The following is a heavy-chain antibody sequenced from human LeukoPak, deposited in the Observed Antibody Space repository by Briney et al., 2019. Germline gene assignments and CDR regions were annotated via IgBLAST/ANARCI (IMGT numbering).Heavy chain of an antibody. Sequence: GGSLRLSCAASGFTFSSYEMNWVRQAPGKGLEWVSYISSSGSTIYYADSVKGRFTISRDNAKNSLYLQMNSLRAEDTAVYYCARDLNVWGSYRHNDYWGQGTLVTVSS. CDR2: ISSSGSTI. CDR1: GFTFSSYE. D-gene: IGHD3-16*02. CDR3: ARDLNVWGSYRHNDY. J-gene: IGHJ4*02. V-gene: IGHV3-48*03.